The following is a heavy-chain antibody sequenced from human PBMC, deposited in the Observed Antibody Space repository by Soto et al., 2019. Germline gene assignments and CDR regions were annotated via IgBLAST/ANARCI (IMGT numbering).Heavy chain of an antibody. D-gene: IGHD4-17*01. CDR3: AKDLGSRLEGILGGYGALNAFDI. Sequence: EVQLLESGGGLVQPGGSLRLSCAASGFTFSSYAMSWVRQAPGKGLEWVSAISGSGGSTYYADSVKGRFTISRDNSKNTLYLQMNSLRAEDTAVYYCAKDLGSRLEGILGGYGALNAFDIWGQGTMVTVSS. CDR1: GFTFSSYA. V-gene: IGHV3-23*01. CDR2: ISGSGGST. J-gene: IGHJ3*02.